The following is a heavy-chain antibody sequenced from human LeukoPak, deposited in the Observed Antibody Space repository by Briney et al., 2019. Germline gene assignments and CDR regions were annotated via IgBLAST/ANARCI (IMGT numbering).Heavy chain of an antibody. V-gene: IGHV3-23*01. Sequence: GGSLRLSCAAAGFTFSSYSMSWVRQAPGKGLEWVSGIFGNTGSTYYADSVKGRVTVSRDNSRNTVYLQMNGLRAKDTAVYYCAKDRTYYADFSAYYLSPPLQQYWGQGTLVTVSS. CDR1: GFTFSSYS. J-gene: IGHJ4*02. CDR3: AKDRTYYADFSAYYLSPPLQQY. CDR2: IFGNTGST. D-gene: IGHD3-22*01.